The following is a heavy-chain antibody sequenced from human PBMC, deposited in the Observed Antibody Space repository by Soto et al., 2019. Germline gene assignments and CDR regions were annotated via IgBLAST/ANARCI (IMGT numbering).Heavy chain of an antibody. CDR2: IKSKTDGGTT. Sequence: GGSLRLSCAASGFTFSNAWMSWVRQAPGKGLEWVGRIKSKTDGGTTDYAAPVKGRFTISRDDSKNTLYLQMNSLKTEDTAVYYCTTDHGRRDFWSGYYGYYFDYWGQGTLVTVSS. V-gene: IGHV3-15*01. J-gene: IGHJ4*02. D-gene: IGHD3-3*01. CDR1: GFTFSNAW. CDR3: TTDHGRRDFWSGYYGYYFDY.